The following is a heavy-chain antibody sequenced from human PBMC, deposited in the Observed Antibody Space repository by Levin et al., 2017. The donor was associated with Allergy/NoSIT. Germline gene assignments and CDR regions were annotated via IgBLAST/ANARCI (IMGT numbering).Heavy chain of an antibody. J-gene: IGHJ4*02. CDR2: ISYDGSNK. V-gene: IGHV3-30-3*01. CDR1: GFTFSSYA. CDR3: ARSRGRYCSGGSCYFSDY. Sequence: GGSLRLSCAASGFTFSSYAMHWVRQAPGKGLEWVAVISYDGSNKYYADSVKGRFTISRDNSKNTLYLQMNSLRAEDTAVYYCARSRGRYCSGGSCYFSDYWGQGTLVTVSS. D-gene: IGHD2-15*01.